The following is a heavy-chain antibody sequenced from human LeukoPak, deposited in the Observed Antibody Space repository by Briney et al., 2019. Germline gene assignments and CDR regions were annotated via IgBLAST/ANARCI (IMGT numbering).Heavy chain of an antibody. CDR2: ILWNSGSI. Sequence: PGGSLRLSCAASGFTFDDYAMHWVRQAPGKGLEWVSSILWNSGSIGHADSVKGRFTISRDNAKNSLYLQMNSLRAEDTALYYCAKAAGDYRRDYYDSSGYLQTGFDYWGQGTLVTVSS. CDR3: AKAAGDYRRDYYDSSGYLQTGFDY. D-gene: IGHD3-22*01. CDR1: GFTFDDYA. V-gene: IGHV3-9*01. J-gene: IGHJ4*02.